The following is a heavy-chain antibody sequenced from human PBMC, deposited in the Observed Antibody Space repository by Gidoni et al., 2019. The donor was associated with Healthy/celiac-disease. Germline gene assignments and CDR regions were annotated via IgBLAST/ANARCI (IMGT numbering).Heavy chain of an antibody. J-gene: IGHJ6*03. V-gene: IGHV3-23*01. D-gene: IGHD3-3*01. CDR2: ISGSGGST. CDR3: AKHGVTIFGVVTPGYMDV. CDR1: GFTLSSYA. Sequence: EVQLLESGGCLVQPGGSLRPSCAASGFTLSSYAMSWVRQAPGKGLEWVSAISGSGGSTYYADSVKGRFTISRDNSKNTLYLQMNSLRAEDTAVYYRAKHGVTIFGVVTPGYMDVWGKGTTVTVSS.